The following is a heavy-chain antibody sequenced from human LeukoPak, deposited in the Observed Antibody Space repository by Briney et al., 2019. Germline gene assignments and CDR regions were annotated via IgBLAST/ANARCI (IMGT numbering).Heavy chain of an antibody. D-gene: IGHD3-10*01. Sequence: SSETLSLTCAVYGGPFSGYYWSRIRQPPGKGLEWIGEINHSGSTNYNPSLKSRVTISVDTSKNQFSLKLSSVTAADTAVYYCARGGKNYYGSGSYSDYWGQGTLVTVSS. CDR1: GGPFSGYY. CDR3: ARGGKNYYGSGSYSDY. CDR2: INHSGST. V-gene: IGHV4-34*01. J-gene: IGHJ4*02.